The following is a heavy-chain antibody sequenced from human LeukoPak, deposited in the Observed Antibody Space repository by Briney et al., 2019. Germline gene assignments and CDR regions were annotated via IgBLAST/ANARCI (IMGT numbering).Heavy chain of an antibody. Sequence: SETLSLTCTVSGGSISSGDYYWSWIRQPPGKGLEWIGYIYYSGSTYYNPSLKSRVTISVDTSKNQFSPKLSSVTAADTAVYYCARDVRNWNYGRFDPWGQGTLVTVSS. D-gene: IGHD1-7*01. CDR2: IYYSGST. CDR1: GGSISSGDYY. J-gene: IGHJ5*02. V-gene: IGHV4-30-4*08. CDR3: ARDVRNWNYGRFDP.